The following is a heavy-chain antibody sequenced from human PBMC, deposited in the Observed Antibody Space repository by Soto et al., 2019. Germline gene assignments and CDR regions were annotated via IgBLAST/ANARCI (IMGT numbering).Heavy chain of an antibody. J-gene: IGHJ4*01. CDR1: GFTLSDFA. CDR3: ASPVGDYDPYVDY. V-gene: IGHV3-30-3*01. Sequence: QVQLVESGGGVVQPGRSLRLSCAASGFTLSDFAMHWVRQAPGKGLEWVAVISYDGTKEYFADSVRGRFTISRDNSNKTLFLQMNNLRPDDTAVYYCASPVGDYDPYVDYWGHGTLVTVSS. D-gene: IGHD4-17*01. CDR2: ISYDGTKE.